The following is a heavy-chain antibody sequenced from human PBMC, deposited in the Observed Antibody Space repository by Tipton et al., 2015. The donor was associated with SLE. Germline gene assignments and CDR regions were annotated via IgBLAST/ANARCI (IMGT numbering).Heavy chain of an antibody. CDR2: INHSGST. CDR1: GGSFSGYY. J-gene: IGHJ3*02. CDR3: AGVSRDAFEI. D-gene: IGHD5/OR15-5a*01. V-gene: IGHV4-34*01. Sequence: TLSLTCAVYGGSFSGYYWSWIRQPPGKGLEWIGEINHSGSTNYNPSLKSRVTISVDTSKDQFSLKLSSVTAADTAVYYCAGVSRDAFEICGQGTMFTVSS.